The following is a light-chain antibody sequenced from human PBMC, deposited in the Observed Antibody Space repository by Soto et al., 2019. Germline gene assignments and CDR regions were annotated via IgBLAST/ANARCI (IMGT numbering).Light chain of an antibody. J-gene: IGLJ1*01. CDR3: AAWGDSLSGYV. CDR1: SSNIGSNF. Sequence: QSVLTQPPSASGTPGQRVTISCSGSSSNIGSNFAYWYQQLPGTAPKLLIYRNNQRPSGVPDRFSGSKSDTSASLAISGLRSEDEADYYCAAWGDSLSGYVFGTGTKLTVL. V-gene: IGLV1-47*01. CDR2: RNN.